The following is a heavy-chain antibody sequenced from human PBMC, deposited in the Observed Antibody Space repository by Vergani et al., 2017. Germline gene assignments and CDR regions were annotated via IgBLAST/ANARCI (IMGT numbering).Heavy chain of an antibody. Sequence: QVQLQESGPGVEKPSQTLSLTCTVSGVSINDSDSYWTWIRQSPGKGLEWIGYIYHSGSPFYNPSLKSRFTISIDTSRNRFSLRLPSVTAADTAVYFCARDRDLSTIDYWGQGTLVTVSS. CDR2: IYHSGSP. CDR1: GVSINDSDSY. J-gene: IGHJ4*02. D-gene: IGHD3-16*02. CDR3: ARDRDLSTIDY. V-gene: IGHV4-30-4*08.